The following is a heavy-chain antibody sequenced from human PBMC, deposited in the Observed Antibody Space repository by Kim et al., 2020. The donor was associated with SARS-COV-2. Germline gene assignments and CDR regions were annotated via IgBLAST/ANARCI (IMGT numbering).Heavy chain of an antibody. V-gene: IGHV3-21*01. Sequence: YLGKGRFTTSRENAKNSLYLQMNSLRAEDTAVYYCARGDSSVWYINYWGQGTLVTVSS. D-gene: IGHD6-19*01. J-gene: IGHJ4*02. CDR3: ARGDSSVWYINY.